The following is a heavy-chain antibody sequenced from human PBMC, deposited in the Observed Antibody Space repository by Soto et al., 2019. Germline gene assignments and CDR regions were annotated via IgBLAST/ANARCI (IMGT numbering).Heavy chain of an antibody. J-gene: IGHJ4*02. D-gene: IGHD3-10*01. V-gene: IGHV4-4*02. CDR1: GASVTDDNY. Sequence: QVRLQESGPGLVKPSGTLSLTCAVSGASVTDDNYWSWVRQPPGRGLEWIGEVYHRGNTNYRPSLQSRVTISVNMDRNKLSLKLTYLHPSGTAVYDGASGGGGGNYGGQGFLVTVSS. CDR2: VYHRGNT. CDR3: ASGGGGGNY.